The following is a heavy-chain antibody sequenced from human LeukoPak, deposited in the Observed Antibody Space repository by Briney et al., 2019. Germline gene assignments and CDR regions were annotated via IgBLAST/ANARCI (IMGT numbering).Heavy chain of an antibody. CDR1: GGSFSGYY. J-gene: IGHJ5*02. CDR3: ARGLLYNWFDP. V-gene: IGHV4-34*09. Sequence: SETLSLTCAVYGGSFSGYYWSWIRQPPGKGLEWIGYIFYSGSTYYNPSLKSRVTISVDTSKNQFSLKLSSVTAADTAVYYCARGLLYNWFDPWGQGTLVTASS. D-gene: IGHD2/OR15-2a*01. CDR2: IFYSGST.